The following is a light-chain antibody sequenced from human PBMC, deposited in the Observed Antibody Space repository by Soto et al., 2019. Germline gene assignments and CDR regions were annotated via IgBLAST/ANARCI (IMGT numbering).Light chain of an antibody. Sequence: QSALTQPPSVSGSPGQSVTISCTGTSSDVGSYNRVSWFQQSPGTAPKLIIFEVSNRPSGVTDRFSGSRSGNTASLTISGLQADDEADYYCRSYRSSNTYVFGSGTKLTVL. J-gene: IGLJ1*01. V-gene: IGLV2-18*02. CDR2: EVS. CDR1: SSDVGSYNR. CDR3: RSYRSSNTYV.